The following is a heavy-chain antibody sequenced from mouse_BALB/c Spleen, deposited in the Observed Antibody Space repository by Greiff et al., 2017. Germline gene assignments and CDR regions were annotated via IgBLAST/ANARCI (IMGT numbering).Heavy chain of an antibody. CDR1: GYTFSSYW. V-gene: IGHV1-9*01. CDR2: ILPGSGST. Sequence: QVQLQQSGAELMKPGASVKISCKATGYTFSSYWIEWVKQRPGHGLEWIGEILPGSGSTNYNEKFKGKATFTADTSSNTAYMQLSSLTSEDSAVYYCARGGDYFLWYFDVWGAGTTVTVSS. CDR3: ARGGDYFLWYFDV. D-gene: IGHD2-4*01. J-gene: IGHJ1*01.